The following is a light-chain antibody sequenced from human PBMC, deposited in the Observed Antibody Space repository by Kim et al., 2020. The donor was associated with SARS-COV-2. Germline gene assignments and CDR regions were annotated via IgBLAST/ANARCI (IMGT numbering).Light chain of an antibody. CDR1: QDIRND. V-gene: IGKV1-17*01. CDR2: GAS. CDR3: LQHRTYPIT. J-gene: IGKJ5*01. Sequence: ASVGDRVTITCRASQDIRNDLGWYQQNPGRAPKRLIYGASSLQSGVPSRFSGSGSETEFTLTINSLQPEDFATYFCLQHRTYPITFGQGTRLEIK.